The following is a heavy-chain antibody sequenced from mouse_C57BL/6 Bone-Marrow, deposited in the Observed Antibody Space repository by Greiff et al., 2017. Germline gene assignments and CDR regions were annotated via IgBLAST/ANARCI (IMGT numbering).Heavy chain of an antibody. V-gene: IGHV14-3*01. CDR3: ASGGIRCAMDD. CDR2: IDPANGNT. CDR1: GFNIKNTY. D-gene: IGHD2-12*01. J-gene: IGHJ4*01. Sequence: EVQLQQSVAELVRPGASVQLSCTASGFNIKNTYMHWVKQRPEQGLEGIGRIDPANGNTKYAPTFQGQATITADTSSNTASLQLSSLTSEDTAIYYCASGGIRCAMDDWGQGTAVTVSS.